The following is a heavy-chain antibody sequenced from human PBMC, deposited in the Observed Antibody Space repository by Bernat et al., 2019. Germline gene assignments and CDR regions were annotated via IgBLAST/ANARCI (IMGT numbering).Heavy chain of an antibody. Sequence: EVQLVESGGGLVQPGGSLRLSCAASGFTFSSYEMNWVRQAPGKGLEWVSYISSSGSTIYYADSVKGRFTISRDNDKNSLYLQMSSLRAEDTAVYYCASSPPGEYDSYYFDYWGQGTLVTVSS. D-gene: IGHD4-17*01. V-gene: IGHV3-48*03. CDR1: GFTFSSYE. J-gene: IGHJ4*02. CDR2: ISSSGSTI. CDR3: ASSPPGEYDSYYFDY.